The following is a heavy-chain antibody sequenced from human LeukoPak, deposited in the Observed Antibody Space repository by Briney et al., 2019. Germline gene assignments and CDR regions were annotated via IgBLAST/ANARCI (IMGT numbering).Heavy chain of an antibody. CDR1: GFTFSSYW. D-gene: IGHD2-15*01. CDR2: INSDGSST. Sequence: GGSLRLSCAASGFTFSSYWMHWVRQAPGKGLVWVSRINSDGSSTSYADSVKGRFTISRDNAKNTLYLQMNSLRAEDTAVYYCARDRERWPGICGGSCYSVDYYYYGMDVWGQGTTVTVSS. V-gene: IGHV3-74*01. J-gene: IGHJ6*02. CDR3: ARDRERWPGICGGSCYSVDYYYYGMDV.